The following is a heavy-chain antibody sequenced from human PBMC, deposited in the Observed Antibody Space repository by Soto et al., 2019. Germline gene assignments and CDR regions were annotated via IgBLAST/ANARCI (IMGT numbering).Heavy chain of an antibody. J-gene: IGHJ6*02. V-gene: IGHV5-10-1*01. CDR3: ARLTTMIISLNMDV. Sequence: GESLKISCKGSGYSFTNYWIGWVRQMPGKGLEWMGRIDPSDSYTNYSPSFQGHVTISADKSISTAYLQWSSLKASDTAMYYCARLTTMIISLNMDVWGQGTTVTVSS. CDR2: IDPSDSYT. CDR1: GYSFTNYW. D-gene: IGHD3-22*01.